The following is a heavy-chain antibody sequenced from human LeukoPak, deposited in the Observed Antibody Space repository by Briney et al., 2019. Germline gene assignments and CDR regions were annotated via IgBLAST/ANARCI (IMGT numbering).Heavy chain of an antibody. D-gene: IGHD7-27*01. CDR1: GFTFSTYG. J-gene: IGHJ4*02. CDR2: ASYDGSNK. Sequence: PGRSLRLSCAASGFTFSTYGMHWVRQAPGKGLEWVAVASYDGSNKYYADSVKGRFTISRDNPKNTLYLQMNSLRAEDTAVYYCAKDWGNWGYGYYFDHWGQGTLVTVSS. V-gene: IGHV3-30*18. CDR3: AKDWGNWGYGYYFDH.